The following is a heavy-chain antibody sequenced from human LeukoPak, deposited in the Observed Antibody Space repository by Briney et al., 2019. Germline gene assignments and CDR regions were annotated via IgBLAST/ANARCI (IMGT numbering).Heavy chain of an antibody. CDR1: GFTFSNYA. J-gene: IGHJ3*02. CDR2: ITGSGGNT. CDR3: AKASEYCSSTRCVAHAFDI. D-gene: IGHD2-2*01. Sequence: WGSLTLSCAASGFTFSNYAMNWVRQAPGKGLEWVSAITGSGGNTYYEDSVKGRFTISRDNSKNTLYLQMNSLRAEDTAVYYCAKASEYCSSTRCVAHAFDIWGQGTMVTVSS. V-gene: IGHV3-23*01.